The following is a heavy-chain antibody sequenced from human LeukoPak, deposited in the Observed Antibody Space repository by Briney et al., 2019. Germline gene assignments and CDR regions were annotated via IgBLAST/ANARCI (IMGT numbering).Heavy chain of an antibody. J-gene: IGHJ4*02. CDR1: GGSISSSSYY. Sequence: SETLSLTCTVSGGSISSSSYYWGWIRQPPGKGLEWIGRIYYSGSTYYNPSLKSRVTISVATSKNQFSLKLSSVTAADTAVYYCARGGYSSGWYVGRYYFDYWGQGTLVTVSS. CDR2: IYYSGST. CDR3: ARGGYSSGWYVGRYYFDY. D-gene: IGHD6-19*01. V-gene: IGHV4-39*07.